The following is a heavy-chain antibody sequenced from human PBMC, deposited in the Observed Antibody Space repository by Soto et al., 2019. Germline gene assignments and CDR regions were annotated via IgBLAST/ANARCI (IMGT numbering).Heavy chain of an antibody. CDR1: GLKVSTAR. D-gene: IGHD3-22*01. J-gene: IGHJ4*01. CDR2: IKSKSHGGTT. V-gene: IGHV3-15*07. Sequence: GGALRISCAGFGLKVSTARINRVPQAPGKGMEWVGRIKSKSHGGTTDFAAPVKGRFAISRDDSKSIAHMEMNSLKIEDTAVYYCSTDSYSALTVVRLDNSGRGIFVTVSS. CDR3: STDSYSALTVVRLDN.